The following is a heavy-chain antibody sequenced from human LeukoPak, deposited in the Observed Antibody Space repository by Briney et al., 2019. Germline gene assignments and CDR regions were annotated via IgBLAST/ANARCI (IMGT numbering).Heavy chain of an antibody. D-gene: IGHD3-9*01. CDR1: GFTFSSYS. CDR2: ISSSSSYI. Sequence: GVSLRLSCAASGFTFSSYSMNWVRQAPGKGLEWVSSISSSSSYIYYADSVKGRFTISRDNAKNSLYLQMNSLRAEDTAVYYCARAPRYYDILTGYSMQDAFDIWSQGTMVTVSS. CDR3: ARAPRYYDILTGYSMQDAFDI. J-gene: IGHJ3*02. V-gene: IGHV3-21*01.